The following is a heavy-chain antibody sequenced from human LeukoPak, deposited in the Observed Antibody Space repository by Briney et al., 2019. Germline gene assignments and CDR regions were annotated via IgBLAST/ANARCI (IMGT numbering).Heavy chain of an antibody. CDR1: GFTFSSYW. CDR3: ARDAFSRVSVFGVVSDAFDI. V-gene: IGHV3-7*01. D-gene: IGHD3-3*01. Sequence: GGSLRLSCAVSGFTFSSYWMTWARQAPGKGLEWVANIKQDGSEKYYVDSVKGRITISRDNAKNSLYLQMNSLRAEDTAVYYCARDAFSRVSVFGVVSDAFDIWGQGTMVTVSS. CDR2: IKQDGSEK. J-gene: IGHJ3*02.